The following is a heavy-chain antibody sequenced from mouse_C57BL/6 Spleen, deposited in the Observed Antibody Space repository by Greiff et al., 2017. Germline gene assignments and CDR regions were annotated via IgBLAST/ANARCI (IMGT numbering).Heavy chain of an antibody. J-gene: IGHJ3*01. CDR3: AKGPCDNSNRAWLAY. V-gene: IGHV5-4*03. D-gene: IGHD2-5*01. CDR1: GFTFSSYA. CDR2: ISDGGSYT. Sequence: EVKLVESGGGLVKPGGSLKLSCAASGFTFSSYAMSWVRQTPEKRLEWVATISDGGSYTYYPDNVKGRITIARENAKNNLYMQMSHLKTEDTAMYYGAKGPCDNSNRAWLAYWGQGTMVTVSA.